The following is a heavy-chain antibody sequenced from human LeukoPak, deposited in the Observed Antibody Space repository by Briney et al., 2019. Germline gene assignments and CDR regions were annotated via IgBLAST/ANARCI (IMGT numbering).Heavy chain of an antibody. J-gene: IGHJ3*02. CDR1: GGSISSYY. D-gene: IGHD3-9*01. CDR3: ARAYYDILTGYGAFDI. CDR2: IYYSGST. V-gene: IGHV4-59*01. Sequence: SETLSLTCTVSGGSISSYYWSWIRQPPGKGLEWIGYIYYSGSTNYNPSLKSRVTISVDTSKNHFSLKLSSVTAADTAVYYCARAYYDILTGYGAFDIWGQGTMVTVSS.